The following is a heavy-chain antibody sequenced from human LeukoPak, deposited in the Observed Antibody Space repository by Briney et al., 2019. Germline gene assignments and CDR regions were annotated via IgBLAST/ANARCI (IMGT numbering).Heavy chain of an antibody. CDR3: ARAGYSSGYSYYYMDV. CDR1: GFTFDDYG. CDR2: IKWNEGST. J-gene: IGHJ6*03. D-gene: IGHD5-18*01. V-gene: IGHV3-20*04. Sequence: PGGSLRLSCAASGFTFDDYGMSWVRQAPGKGLEWVSGIKWNEGSTGYADSVKGRFTISRDNAKNSLYLQMNSLRAGDTALYYCARAGYSSGYSYYYMDVWGKGTTVTDSS.